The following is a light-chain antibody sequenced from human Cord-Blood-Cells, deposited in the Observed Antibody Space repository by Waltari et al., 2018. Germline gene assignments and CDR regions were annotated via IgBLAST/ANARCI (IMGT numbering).Light chain of an antibody. CDR2: DVS. Sequence: QSALTQHASVSGSPGQSINIPCTACSRDGGGYNAVSWYQQHPGKAPKLMIYDVSNRPSGVSNRFSGSKSGNTASLTISGLQAEDEADYYCSSYTSSSTPVVFGGGTKLTVL. V-gene: IGLV2-14*01. CDR3: SSYTSSSTPVV. J-gene: IGLJ2*01. CDR1: SRDGGGYNA.